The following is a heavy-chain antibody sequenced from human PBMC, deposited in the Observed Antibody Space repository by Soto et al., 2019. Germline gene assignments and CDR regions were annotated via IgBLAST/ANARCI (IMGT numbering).Heavy chain of an antibody. Sequence: EVQLLESGGGLVQPGESLRLSCAASGFTFSSYALTWVRQAPGKGLEWVSAISNNGGSTYYADSVKGRFTVSRDNSKNTLYLQMNRLRAEDTAVYYCATGYIAGPTGWFEPWGQGTLVTVSS. V-gene: IGHV3-23*01. D-gene: IGHD6-13*01. CDR1: GFTFSSYA. CDR2: ISNNGGST. J-gene: IGHJ5*02. CDR3: ATGYIAGPTGWFEP.